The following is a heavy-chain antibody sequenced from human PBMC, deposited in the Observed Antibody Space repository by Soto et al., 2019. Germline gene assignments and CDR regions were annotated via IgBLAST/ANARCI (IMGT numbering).Heavy chain of an antibody. CDR3: ARQGAALRDYYYGMDV. CDR2: IIPIFGTA. Sequence: QVQMVQSGAEVKKPGSSVKVSCKASGGTFSSYAISGVRQAPGQGLEWMGGIIPIFGTANYAQKFQGRVTITADESTSTAYMELSSLRSEDTAVYYCARQGAALRDYYYGMDVWGQGTTVTVSS. J-gene: IGHJ6*02. CDR1: GGTFSSYA. V-gene: IGHV1-69*12. D-gene: IGHD6-25*01.